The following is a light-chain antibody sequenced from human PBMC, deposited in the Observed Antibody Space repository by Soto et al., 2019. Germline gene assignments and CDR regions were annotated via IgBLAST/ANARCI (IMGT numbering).Light chain of an antibody. Sequence: QPVLTQPPSVSGAPGQRVTISCTGSSSNIGAGYDVHWYQQLPGTAPKLLIYGNSNRPSGVPDRFSGSKSGPSASLAITGLQAEDEAYYYCQSYDSSLSGFYVFGTGTKLTVL. CDR3: QSYDSSLSGFYV. CDR1: SSNIGAGYD. V-gene: IGLV1-40*01. CDR2: GNS. J-gene: IGLJ1*01.